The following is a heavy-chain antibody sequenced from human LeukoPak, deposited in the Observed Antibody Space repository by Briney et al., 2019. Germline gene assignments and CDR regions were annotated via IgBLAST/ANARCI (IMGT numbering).Heavy chain of an antibody. CDR1: GYSISSGYY. Sequence: SETLSLTCTVSGYSISSGYYWGWIRQPPGKGLEWIGSIYHSGSTYYKASLKSRVTISLDTSKNQVSLRLSSVTAAGTAVYYCARELWFGELLISHPWGQGTLVTVSS. CDR3: ARELWFGELLISHP. J-gene: IGHJ5*02. V-gene: IGHV4-38-2*02. CDR2: IYHSGST. D-gene: IGHD3-10*01.